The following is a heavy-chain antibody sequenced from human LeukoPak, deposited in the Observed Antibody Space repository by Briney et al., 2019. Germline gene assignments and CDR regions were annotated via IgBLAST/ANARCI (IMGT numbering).Heavy chain of an antibody. D-gene: IGHD7-27*01. CDR1: GFTFSSYW. V-gene: IGHV3-7*01. J-gene: IGHJ6*03. CDR3: ARALGDYYYYYMDV. CDR2: IKQDGSEK. Sequence: VGSLRLSCAASGFTFSSYWMSWVRQAPGKGLEWVANIKQDGSEKYYVDSVKGRFTISRDNAKNSLYLQMNSLRAEDTAVYYCARALGDYYYYYMDVWGKGTTVTVSS.